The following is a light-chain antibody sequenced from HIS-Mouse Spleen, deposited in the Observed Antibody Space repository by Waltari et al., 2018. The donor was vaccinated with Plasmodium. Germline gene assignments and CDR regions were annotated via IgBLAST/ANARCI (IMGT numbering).Light chain of an antibody. CDR3: QQYNNWSFT. CDR1: QSVSSN. Sequence: EIVMTQSPATLSVSPGERATLPCRASQSVSSNLAWYQQKPGQAPRRLIYGASTRATGIPARFSGSGSGTEFTLTISSLQSEDFAVYYCQQYNNWSFTCGPGTKVDIK. J-gene: IGKJ3*01. CDR2: GAS. V-gene: IGKV3-15*01.